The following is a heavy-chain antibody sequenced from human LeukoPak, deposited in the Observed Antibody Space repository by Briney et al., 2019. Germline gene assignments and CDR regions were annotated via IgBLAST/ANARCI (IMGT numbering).Heavy chain of an antibody. V-gene: IGHV1-18*01. CDR3: ARAEGLDYYGSGRLDY. CDR2: ISAYNGNT. CDR1: GYTFTSYG. Sequence: ASVKVSCKASGYTFTSYGISWVRQAPGQGLEWMGWISAYNGNTNSAQKLQGRVTMTRDTSISTAYLELSRLRSDDTAVYYCARAEGLDYYGSGRLDYWGQGTLVTVSS. D-gene: IGHD3-10*01. J-gene: IGHJ4*02.